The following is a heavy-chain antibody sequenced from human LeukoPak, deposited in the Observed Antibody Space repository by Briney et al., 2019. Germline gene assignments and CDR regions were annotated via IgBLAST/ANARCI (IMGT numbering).Heavy chain of an antibody. CDR3: ARDAGLFDSEYYFDY. CDR1: GYTFTSYA. V-gene: IGHV1-3*01. D-gene: IGHD3-9*01. J-gene: IGHJ4*02. CDR2: INAGNGNT. Sequence: ASVKVSCKASGYTFTSYAMHWVRQAPGQRLEWMGWINAGNGNTKYSQKFQGRVTITRDTSASTAYMELSSLRSEDTAVYYCARDAGLFDSEYYFDYWGQGTLVTVSS.